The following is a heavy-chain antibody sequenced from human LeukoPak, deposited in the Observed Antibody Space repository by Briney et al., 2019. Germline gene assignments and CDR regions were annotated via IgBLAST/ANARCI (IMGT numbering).Heavy chain of an antibody. V-gene: IGHV1-2*02. Sequence: ASVKVSCKSSGYTFNGYYMHWVRQAPGQGLEWMGWINPNNGGTKYAQNFQGRVTMTRDTSISTAYMELDRLRSDDTAVYYCARFGSYGDYDYWGQGTLVTVSS. CDR1: GYTFNGYY. CDR3: ARFGSYGDYDY. D-gene: IGHD4-17*01. J-gene: IGHJ4*02. CDR2: INPNNGGT.